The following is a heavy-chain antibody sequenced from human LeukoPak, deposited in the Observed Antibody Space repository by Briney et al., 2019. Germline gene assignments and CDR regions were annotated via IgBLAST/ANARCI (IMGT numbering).Heavy chain of an antibody. D-gene: IGHD2-21*02. CDR3: AVGVGVTPLPGY. CDR1: GFTFSGSA. J-gene: IGHJ4*02. Sequence: GGSLRLSCAASGFTFSGSAMHWVRQASGKGLEWVGRIRSKANSYATAYAASVKGRFTISRDDSKNTAYLQMNSLKTEDTAVYYCAVGVGVTPLPGYWGQGTLVTVSS. CDR2: IRSKANSYAT. V-gene: IGHV3-73*01.